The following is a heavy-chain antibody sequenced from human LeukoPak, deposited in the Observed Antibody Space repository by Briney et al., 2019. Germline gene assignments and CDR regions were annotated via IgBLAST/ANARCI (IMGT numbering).Heavy chain of an antibody. CDR2: IYHSGST. J-gene: IGHJ6*02. V-gene: IGHV4-59*01. CDR3: GWSTYYSNVVCRIYGMDV. CDR1: GAAITDYY. D-gene: IGHD2-8*01. Sequence: SETLYLTCTVSGAAITDYYWSWIRQPPGKGLEWIGYIYHSGSTNHNPSLRSRLTISVDPSKNQLSLKLRSVTAAEAAAYTSGWSTYYSNVVCRIYGMDVWGQGTTVAVSS.